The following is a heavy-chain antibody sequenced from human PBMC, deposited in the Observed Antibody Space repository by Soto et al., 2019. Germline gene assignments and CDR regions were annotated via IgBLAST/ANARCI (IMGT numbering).Heavy chain of an antibody. CDR1: GFTFSSYA. D-gene: IGHD3-3*01. CDR3: AKVMLFGVVITTPFDY. J-gene: IGHJ4*02. V-gene: IGHV3-23*01. Sequence: PGGSLRLSCAASGFTFSSYAMSWVRQAPGKGLEWVSAISGSGGSTYYADSVKDRFAISRDNSKNTVSLQMNSLRAEDTAVYFCAKVMLFGVVITTPFDYWGQGTLVTVSS. CDR2: ISGSGGST.